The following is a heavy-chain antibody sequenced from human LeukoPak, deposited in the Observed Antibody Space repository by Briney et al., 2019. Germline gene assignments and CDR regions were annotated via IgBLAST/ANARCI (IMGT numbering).Heavy chain of an antibody. V-gene: IGHV4-61*02. CDR2: IYTSGST. CDR1: GGSISSSSYY. Sequence: SETLSLTCTVSGGSISSSSYYWGWIRQPAGKGLEWIGRIYTSGSTNYNPSLKSRVTISVDTSKNQFSLKLSSVTAADTAVYYCARVSSGWQIYYFDYWGQGTLVTVSS. CDR3: ARVSSGWQIYYFDY. J-gene: IGHJ4*02. D-gene: IGHD6-19*01.